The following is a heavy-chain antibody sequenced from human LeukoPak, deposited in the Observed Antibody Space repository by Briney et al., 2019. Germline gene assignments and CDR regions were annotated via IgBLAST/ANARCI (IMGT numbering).Heavy chain of an antibody. J-gene: IGHJ4*02. CDR3: AKDRCSRTNCYLFDF. D-gene: IGHD2-2*01. CDR1: GFTFSSYW. V-gene: IGHV3-7*03. CDR2: IKQDGSEK. Sequence: GGSLRLSCAASGFTFSSYWMSWVRQAPGKGLEWVANIKQDGSEKYYVDSVKGRFTISRDSSKNTLYLQMDSLRADDTAVYYCAKDRCSRTNCYLFDFWGQGTLVTVSS.